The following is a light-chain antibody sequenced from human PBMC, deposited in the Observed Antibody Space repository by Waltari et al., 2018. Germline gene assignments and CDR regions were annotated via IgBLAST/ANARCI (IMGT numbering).Light chain of an antibody. Sequence: QSALTQPASVSESPGQSITIACTGTNSDIGSYDYVSWYQQHPGKTPKLIIYDVNNRPSGVSNRFSGSKSGIPASLTISGLQAEDGADYFCSSYSSGNTPVVFGGGTTLTVL. J-gene: IGLJ2*01. CDR2: DVN. CDR1: NSDIGSYDY. CDR3: SSYSSGNTPVV. V-gene: IGLV2-14*03.